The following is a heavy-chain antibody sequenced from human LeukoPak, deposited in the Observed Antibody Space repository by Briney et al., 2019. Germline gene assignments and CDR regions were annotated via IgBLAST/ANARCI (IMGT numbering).Heavy chain of an antibody. J-gene: IGHJ3*02. Sequence: GGSLRLSCAASGFTFSSYGMSWVRQAPGKGLEWVSAISRSGGSTNYADSVKGRFTISRDNSKNTVYLQMNSLRAEDTAVYYCARWGVGWLQFSDAFDIWGQGTMVTVSS. CDR1: GFTFSSYG. D-gene: IGHD5-24*01. V-gene: IGHV3-23*01. CDR3: ARWGVGWLQFSDAFDI. CDR2: ISRSGGST.